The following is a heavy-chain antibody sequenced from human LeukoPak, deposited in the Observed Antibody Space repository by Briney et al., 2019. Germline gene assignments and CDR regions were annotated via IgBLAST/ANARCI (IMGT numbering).Heavy chain of an antibody. CDR3: ARDPYGELLAFDS. V-gene: IGHV4-59*02. CDR1: GGSVSSYY. D-gene: IGHD4-17*01. Sequence: SETLSLTCTVSGGSVSSYYWSWIRQPPGKGLEXXGHIYHSGSTNYNPSLKSRVTISIDTSKNQFSLNLSSMTAVDTAVYYCARDPYGELLAFDSWGQGILVTVSS. J-gene: IGHJ4*02. CDR2: IYHSGST.